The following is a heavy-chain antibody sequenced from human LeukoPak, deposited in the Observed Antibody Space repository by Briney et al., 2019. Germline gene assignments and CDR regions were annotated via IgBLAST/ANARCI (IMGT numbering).Heavy chain of an antibody. CDR1: GGALSRHV. CDR3: ATGRVSRMTLVSWFDT. V-gene: IGHV1-69*01. CDR2: AIVISPTA. D-gene: IGHD2-8*01. Sequence: ASVKVSCKASGGALSRHVVSWVRQAPGQGLEWMGGAIVISPTANYAQKFKGRVTITLDDSANTAYMELSSLRSDDTAVYYCATGRVSRMTLVSWFDTWGQGTLVTVSS. J-gene: IGHJ5*02.